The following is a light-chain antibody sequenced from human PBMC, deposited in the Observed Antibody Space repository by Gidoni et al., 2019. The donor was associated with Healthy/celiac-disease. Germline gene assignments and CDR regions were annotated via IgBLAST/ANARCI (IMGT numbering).Light chain of an antibody. J-gene: IGKJ3*01. Sequence: DIQMTQSPSSLSASVGDRVTITCRASQSISNYLNWYQQKPGKAPKLLIYAASSLQSGVPSRFSGSGSGTDFTLTISSLQPEDFATYFCQQSYRTPVTFGPGTKVDIK. V-gene: IGKV1-39*01. CDR3: QQSYRTPVT. CDR1: QSISNY. CDR2: AAS.